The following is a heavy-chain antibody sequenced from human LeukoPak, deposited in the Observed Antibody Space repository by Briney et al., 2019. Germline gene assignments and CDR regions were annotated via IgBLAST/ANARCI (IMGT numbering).Heavy chain of an antibody. V-gene: IGHV3-66*01. CDR1: GFTVSYNY. CDR2: IYSGGST. Sequence: GGSLRLSCAASGFTVSYNYMSWVRQAPGKGLKWVSIIYSGGSTYYADSVRGRFTISRDNAKNSLYLQMNSLRAEDTAVFYCARDRGGTDDFWSGYYTGYFDYWGQGTLVTVSS. D-gene: IGHD3-3*01. CDR3: ARDRGGTDDFWSGYYTGYFDY. J-gene: IGHJ4*02.